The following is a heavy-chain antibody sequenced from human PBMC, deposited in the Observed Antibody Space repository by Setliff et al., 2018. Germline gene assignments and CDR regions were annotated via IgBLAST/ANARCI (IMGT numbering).Heavy chain of an antibody. D-gene: IGHD3-16*01. V-gene: IGHV1-24*01. J-gene: IGHJ3*02. CDR3: ARDGGGDSDAFDI. CDR2: FDPEDGET. CDR1: GYTLTELS. Sequence: ASVKVSCKVSGYTLTELSMHWVRQAPGKGLEWMGGFDPEDGETIYAQKFQGRVTMTSDTSISTAYMELGRLRSDDTAVYFCARDGGGDSDAFDIWGQGTMVTVS.